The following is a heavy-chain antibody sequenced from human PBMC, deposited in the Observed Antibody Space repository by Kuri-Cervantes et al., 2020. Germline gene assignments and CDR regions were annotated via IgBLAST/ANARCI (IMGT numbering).Heavy chain of an antibody. V-gene: IGHV3-13*01. D-gene: IGHD6-19*01. J-gene: IGHJ4*02. CDR1: GFTFSSYD. CDR2: IGTAGDT. Sequence: GGSLRLSCAASGFTFSSYDMHWVRQATGKGLEWVSAIGTAGDTYYPGSVKGRFTISRDNSKNTLYLQMNSLRAEDTAVYYCARAGEAHTSGWNFDSWGQGTLVTVSS. CDR3: ARAGEAHTSGWNFDS.